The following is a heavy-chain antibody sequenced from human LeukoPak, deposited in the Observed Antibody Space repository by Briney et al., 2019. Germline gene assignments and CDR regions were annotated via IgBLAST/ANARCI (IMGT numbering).Heavy chain of an antibody. D-gene: IGHD2-2*03. V-gene: IGHV4-39*07. CDR3: ASGYCSSTSCLTDAFDI. CDR1: GGSISSSSYY. J-gene: IGHJ3*02. Sequence: SETLSLTCTVSGGSISSSSYYWGWIRQPPGKGLEWIGSIYYSGSTYYNPSLKSRVTISVDTSKNQFSLKLSSVTAADTAVYYCASGYCSSTSCLTDAFDIWGQGTMVTVSS. CDR2: IYYSGST.